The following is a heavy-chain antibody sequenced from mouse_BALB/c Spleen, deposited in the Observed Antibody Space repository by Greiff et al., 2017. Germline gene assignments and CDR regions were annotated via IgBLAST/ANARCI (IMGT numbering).Heavy chain of an antibody. V-gene: IGHV5-17*02. CDR2: ISSGSSTI. J-gene: IGHJ4*01. D-gene: IGHD2-1*01. CDR3: ARGHGNYYAMDY. Sequence: EVQVVESGGGLVQPGGSRKLSCAASGFTFSSFGMHWVRQAPEKGLEWVAYISSGSSTIYYADTVKGRFTISRDNPKNTLFLQMTSLRSEDTAMYYCARGHGNYYAMDYWGQGTSVTVSS. CDR1: GFTFSSFG.